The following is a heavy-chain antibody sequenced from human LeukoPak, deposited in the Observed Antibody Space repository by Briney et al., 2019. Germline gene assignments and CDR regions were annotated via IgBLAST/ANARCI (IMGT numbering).Heavy chain of an antibody. V-gene: IGHV3-23*01. Sequence: GGSLRLSCAASGFTFSSYWMSWVRQAPGKGLEWVSAISGSGGSTYYADSVKGRFTISRDNSKNTLYLQMNSLRAEDTAVYYCAKEDTAMAPRGFNYYYYGMDVWGQGTTVTVSS. CDR3: AKEDTAMAPRGFNYYYYGMDV. D-gene: IGHD5-18*01. CDR2: ISGSGGST. J-gene: IGHJ6*02. CDR1: GFTFSSYW.